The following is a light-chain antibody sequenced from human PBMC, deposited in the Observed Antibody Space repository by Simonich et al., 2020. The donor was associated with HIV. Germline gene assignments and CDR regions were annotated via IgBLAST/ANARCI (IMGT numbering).Light chain of an antibody. V-gene: IGLV2-14*03. Sequence: QSALTQPASVSGSPGQSITISCTGTSSYVGNYNSVSWYKNPPSKAPKLIIFDVKKRSSGFSNRFSGSKSGNAASLTISGLQTEDEADYYCSSYTRSSTWVFGGGTKLTVL. CDR3: SSYTRSSTWV. J-gene: IGLJ3*02. CDR2: DVK. CDR1: SSYVGNYNS.